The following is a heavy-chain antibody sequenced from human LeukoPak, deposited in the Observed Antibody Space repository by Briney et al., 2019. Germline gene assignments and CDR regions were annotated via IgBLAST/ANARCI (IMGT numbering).Heavy chain of an antibody. D-gene: IGHD6-13*01. J-gene: IGHJ4*02. V-gene: IGHV1-69*05. CDR3: ARVARAAAGFDY. CDR1: GGTFSSYA. CDR2: IIPIFGTA. Sequence: SVKVSCKASGGTFSSYAISWVRQAPGQGLEWMGGIIPIFGTANYAQKFQGRVTITTDESTSTAYMELSSLRSEDTAVYYCARVARAAAGFDYWGQGTLVTVSA.